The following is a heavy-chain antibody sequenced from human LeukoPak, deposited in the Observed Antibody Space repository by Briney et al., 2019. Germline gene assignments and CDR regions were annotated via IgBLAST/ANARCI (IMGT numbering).Heavy chain of an antibody. CDR1: GGTFSSYA. CDR3: ARVAKTMVRGVIYYGMDV. D-gene: IGHD3-10*01. V-gene: IGHV1-69*13. Sequence: RASVKVSCKASGGTFSSYAISWVRQAPGQGLEWMGGIIPIFGTANYAQKFQGRVTITADESTSTAYMELSSLRSEDTAVYYCARVAKTMVRGVIYYGMDVWGQGTTVTVSS. CDR2: IIPIFGTA. J-gene: IGHJ6*02.